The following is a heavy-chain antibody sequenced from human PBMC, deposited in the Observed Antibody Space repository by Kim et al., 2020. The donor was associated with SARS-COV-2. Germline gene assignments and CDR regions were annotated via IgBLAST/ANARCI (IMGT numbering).Heavy chain of an antibody. CDR1: GYSFTSYW. Sequence: GESLKISCKGSGYSFTSYWIGWVRQMPGKGLEWMGIIYPGDSDTRYSPSFQGQVTISADKSISTAYLQWSSLKASDTAMYYCARQRYCSSTSCYIPFDYWGQGTLVTVSS. D-gene: IGHD2-2*02. CDR2: IYPGDSDT. J-gene: IGHJ4*02. CDR3: ARQRYCSSTSCYIPFDY. V-gene: IGHV5-51*01.